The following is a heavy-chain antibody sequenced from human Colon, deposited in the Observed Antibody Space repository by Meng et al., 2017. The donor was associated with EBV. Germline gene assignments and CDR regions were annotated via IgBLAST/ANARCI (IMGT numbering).Heavy chain of an antibody. V-gene: IGHV4-34*12. CDR3: ARRPTGIDY. CDR1: GGSLSGDY. J-gene: IGHJ4*02. Sequence: QVQLQQWGAGLLKPSETLSLPCAVNGGSLSGDYWNWIRQPPGKGLEWIGEIIHGGSPSYNPSLKSRVTISIDTSKNQLSLMLSSVTAADTAAYYCARRPTGIDYWGQGTLVTVSS. D-gene: IGHD2-8*02. CDR2: IIHGGSP.